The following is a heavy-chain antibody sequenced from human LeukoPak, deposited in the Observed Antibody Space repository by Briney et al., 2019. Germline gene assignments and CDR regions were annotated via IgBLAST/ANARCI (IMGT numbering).Heavy chain of an antibody. V-gene: IGHV3-23*01. Sequence: GGSLRLSCAASGFTFSTYAMYWVRQAPGKGLEWVSGIFGSGGSTHYADSVKGLFTISRDNSKNTVYLKTNSMSAEDTAVYYCAKTTTGYSSGRYPGWPVDYWGQGTLVTVSS. D-gene: IGHD6-19*01. CDR2: IFGSGGST. CDR1: GFTFSTYA. CDR3: AKTTTGYSSGRYPGWPVDY. J-gene: IGHJ4*02.